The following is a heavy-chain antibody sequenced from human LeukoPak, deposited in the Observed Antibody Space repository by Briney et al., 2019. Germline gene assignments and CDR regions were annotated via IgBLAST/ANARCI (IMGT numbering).Heavy chain of an antibody. D-gene: IGHD5-12*01. Sequence: GASVKVSCKASGYTFNMYAMTWVRQAPGQGLEWMGWISAYNGNTNYAEKFQGRVTVTTDTSTSTVYMELRSLRSDDTAMYYCARFEGNGIYVSWRRYYMDVWGQGTTVAVSS. J-gene: IGHJ6*03. CDR3: ARFEGNGIYVSWRRYYMDV. V-gene: IGHV1-18*01. CDR1: GYTFNMYA. CDR2: ISAYNGNT.